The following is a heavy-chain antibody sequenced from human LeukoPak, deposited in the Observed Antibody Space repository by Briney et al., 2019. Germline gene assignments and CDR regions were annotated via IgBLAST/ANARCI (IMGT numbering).Heavy chain of an antibody. J-gene: IGHJ4*02. CDR3: AKYWGSSYNYAPFDS. CDR1: GFSNYA. CDR2: ISGDGSAT. Sequence: GSLSLSCAASGFSNYAMAWVRQAPGKGLEWVSAISGDGSATYYGNSVKGRFTISRDSSKNTLYLQMNSLRAEDTAVFYCAKYWGSSYNYAPFDSWGQGTLVTVSS. V-gene: IGHV3-23*01. D-gene: IGHD3-10*01.